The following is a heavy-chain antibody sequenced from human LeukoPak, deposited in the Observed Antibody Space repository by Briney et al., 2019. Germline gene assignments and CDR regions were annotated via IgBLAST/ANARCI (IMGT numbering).Heavy chain of an antibody. CDR1: GGSISSYY. D-gene: IGHD5-18*01. Sequence: SETLSLTCTVSGGSISSYYWSWIRQPPGKGLEWIGYIYYSGSTNYNPSLKSRVTISVDASKNQFSLKLSSVTAADTAVYYCARGPTAMHDYWGQGTLVPVSS. J-gene: IGHJ4*02. CDR2: IYYSGST. CDR3: ARGPTAMHDY. V-gene: IGHV4-59*01.